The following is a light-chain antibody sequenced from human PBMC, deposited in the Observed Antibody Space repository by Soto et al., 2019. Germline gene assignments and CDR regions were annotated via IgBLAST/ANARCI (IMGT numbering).Light chain of an antibody. Sequence: DIQMTQSTSSLSASVGDRVTITCRASQSISSWLAWYQQKPGKAPKLLIYKASSLESGVPSRFSGSGSGTEFTLTISSLQPDDFATYYCQQYNSYLMYTFGQGTKVDIK. V-gene: IGKV1-5*03. CDR2: KAS. J-gene: IGKJ2*01. CDR1: QSISSW. CDR3: QQYNSYLMYT.